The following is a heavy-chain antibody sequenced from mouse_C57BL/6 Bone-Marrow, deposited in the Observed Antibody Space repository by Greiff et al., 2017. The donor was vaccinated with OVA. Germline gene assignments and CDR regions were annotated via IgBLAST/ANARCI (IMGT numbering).Heavy chain of an antibody. CDR1: GYSITSGYY. CDR2: ISYDGSN. D-gene: IGHD5-1*01. J-gene: IGHJ1*03. Sequence: ESGPGLVKPSQSLSLTCSVTGYSITSGYYWNWIRQFPGNKLEWMGYISYDGSNNYNPSLKNRIAITRDTSKNQFFLKLNSVTTEDTATYYCARTYPWYFDVWGTGTTVTVSS. V-gene: IGHV3-6*01. CDR3: ARTYPWYFDV.